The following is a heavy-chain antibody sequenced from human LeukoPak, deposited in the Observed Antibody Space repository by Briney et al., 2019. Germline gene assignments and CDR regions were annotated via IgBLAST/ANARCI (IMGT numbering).Heavy chain of an antibody. J-gene: IGHJ4*02. CDR2: IKQDGSEK. V-gene: IGHV3-7*01. CDR1: GFTFSSYW. CDR3: ARNRGSSGWYEFDY. D-gene: IGHD6-19*01. Sequence: PGGSLRLSCAASGFTFSSYWMSGVRQAPGKGLEWVANIKQDGSEKYYVDSVKGRFTISRDNAKNSLYLQMNSLRAEDTAVYYCARNRGSSGWYEFDYWGQGTLVTVSS.